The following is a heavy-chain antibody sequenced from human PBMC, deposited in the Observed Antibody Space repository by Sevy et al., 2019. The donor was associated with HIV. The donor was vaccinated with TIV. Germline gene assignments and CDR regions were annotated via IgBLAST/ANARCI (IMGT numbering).Heavy chain of an antibody. CDR1: GDTFGNYA. D-gene: IGHD5-12*01. CDR2: IIPVFGSA. CDR3: ARSNPDGYNYSYYYGMDV. Sequence: ASVKVSCKASGDTFGNYAIAWVRQAPGQGLEWVGGIIPVFGSANSAQKFQDRVTITADVSTSTAYMELRRLRSEDTDVYYCARSNPDGYNYSYYYGMDVWGQGTTVTVSS. J-gene: IGHJ6*02. V-gene: IGHV1-69*13.